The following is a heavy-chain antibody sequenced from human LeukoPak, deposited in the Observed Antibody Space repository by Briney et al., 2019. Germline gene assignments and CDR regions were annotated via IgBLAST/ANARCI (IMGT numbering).Heavy chain of an antibody. Sequence: GESLKISCKGSGDSFTSYWIGWVRQMPGKGLEWMGIIYPGDSDTRYSPSFQGQVTISADKSISTAYLQWSSLKASDTAMYYCARQGFYYYDSSGYYNFDYWGQGTLVTVSS. CDR2: IYPGDSDT. V-gene: IGHV5-51*01. CDR3: ARQGFYYYDSSGYYNFDY. J-gene: IGHJ4*02. D-gene: IGHD3-22*01. CDR1: GDSFTSYW.